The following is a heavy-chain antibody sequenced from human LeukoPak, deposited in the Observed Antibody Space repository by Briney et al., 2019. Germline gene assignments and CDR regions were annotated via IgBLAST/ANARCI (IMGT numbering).Heavy chain of an antibody. J-gene: IGHJ4*02. V-gene: IGHV3-23*01. CDR1: GFTFSSYA. Sequence: GGSLRLSCAASGFTFSSYAMSWVRQAPGKGLEWVSGISGSGGSTYYADSVKGRFTISRDNSKNTLYLQMNSLRAEDTAVYYCAKTRAGHNTFDYRGQGTLVTVSS. CDR2: ISGSGGST. CDR3: AKTRAGHNTFDY. D-gene: IGHD6-13*01.